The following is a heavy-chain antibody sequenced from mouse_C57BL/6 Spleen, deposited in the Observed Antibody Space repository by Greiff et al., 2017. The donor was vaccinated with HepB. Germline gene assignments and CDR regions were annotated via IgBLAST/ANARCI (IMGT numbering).Heavy chain of an antibody. V-gene: IGHV1-26*01. J-gene: IGHJ1*03. D-gene: IGHD2-1*01. CDR1: GYTFTDYY. CDR2: INPNNGGT. Sequence: QQQSGPELVKPGASVKISCKASGYTFTDYYMNWVKQSHGKSLEWIGDINPNNGGTSYNQKFKGKATLTVDKSSSTAYMELRSLTSEDSAVYYCARDYGNSWYFDVWGTGTTVTVSS. CDR3: ARDYGNSWYFDV.